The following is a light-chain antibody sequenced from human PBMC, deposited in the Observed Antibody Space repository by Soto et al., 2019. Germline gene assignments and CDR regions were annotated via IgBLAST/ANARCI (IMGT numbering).Light chain of an antibody. Sequence: QSVLTQPASVSGSPGQSITISCTGTSNDVGGYNFVSWYQHHPGKAPKLMIYEVSNRPSGVSNRFSASKSGNTASLTISGLQAEDEADYYCSSYTSSNTLVFGGGTKLTVL. CDR1: SNDVGGYNF. J-gene: IGLJ2*01. CDR3: SSYTSSNTLV. V-gene: IGLV2-14*01. CDR2: EVS.